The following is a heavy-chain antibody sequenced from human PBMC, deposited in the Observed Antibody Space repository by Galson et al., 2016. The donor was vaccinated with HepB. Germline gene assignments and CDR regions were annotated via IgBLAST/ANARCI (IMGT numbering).Heavy chain of an antibody. CDR1: GFTFSNYG. CDR2: TSFDGSDK. D-gene: IGHD1-1*01. CDR3: ARDTGWNDQFDY. V-gene: IGHV3-30*19. Sequence: LRLSCAASGFTFSNYGMHWVRQAPGKGLEWVAVTSFDGSDKYYTDSVKGRFTVSRDNSRSTLFLQMSSLRAEDTAVYYCARDTGWNDQFDYWGQGTLVTVSS. J-gene: IGHJ4*02.